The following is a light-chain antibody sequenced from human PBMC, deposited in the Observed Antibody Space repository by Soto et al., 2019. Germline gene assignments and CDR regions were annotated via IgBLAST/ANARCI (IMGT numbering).Light chain of an antibody. CDR1: QGIRSD. CDR2: GAS. J-gene: IGKJ4*01. Sequence: QMTQSPSFLSASVGDRVTIICRASQGIRSDLGWYQQKPGKAPSRLIYGASTLQSGVPSRFSGSGSGTEFTLTITSLQPEDFATYYCLQHNSYPLTFGGGTKVEMK. V-gene: IGKV1-17*01. CDR3: LQHNSYPLT.